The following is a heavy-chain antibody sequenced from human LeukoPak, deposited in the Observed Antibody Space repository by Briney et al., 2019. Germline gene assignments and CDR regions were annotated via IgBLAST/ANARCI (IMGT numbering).Heavy chain of an antibody. Sequence: PGGSLRLSCAASGFTFSSYWMHWVRQAPGKGLVWVSRINSDGSSTSYADSVKGRFTISRDNAKNTLYLQMNSPRAEDTAVYYCAREDGTYYYYYGMDVWGQGTTVTVSS. CDR3: AREDGTYYYYYGMDV. CDR2: INSDGSST. CDR1: GFTFSSYW. D-gene: IGHD6-13*01. V-gene: IGHV3-74*01. J-gene: IGHJ6*02.